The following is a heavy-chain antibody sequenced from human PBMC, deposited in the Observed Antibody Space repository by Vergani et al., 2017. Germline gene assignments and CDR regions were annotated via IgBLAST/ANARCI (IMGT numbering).Heavy chain of an antibody. CDR2: IYPGNSEV. Sequence: EKQLVQSGSETKKPGESLKISCQAFGYIFSNFWIGWVRQRPGIGLEWMGNIYPGNSEVKSNPTFRGQVIFSVDTSVNTAYLQWRSLQASDTATYFGASGGLGSENWEALQLWGQGTNITVSS. CDR3: ASGGLGSENWEALQL. CDR1: GYIFSNFW. D-gene: IGHD3-16*01. J-gene: IGHJ3*01. V-gene: IGHV5-51*01.